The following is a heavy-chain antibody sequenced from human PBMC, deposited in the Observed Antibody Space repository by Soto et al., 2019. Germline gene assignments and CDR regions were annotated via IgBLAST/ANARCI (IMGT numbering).Heavy chain of an antibody. V-gene: IGHV1-58*01. J-gene: IGHJ3*02. CDR2: IVVGSGNT. Sequence: SVKVSCKASGFTFTSSAVQWVRQARGQRLEWIGWIVVGSGNTNYAQKFQERVTITRDMSTSTAYMELSSLRSEDTAVYYCAAAGIAAAGIGTDAFDIWGQGTMVTVSS. CDR1: GFTFTSSA. D-gene: IGHD6-13*01. CDR3: AAAGIAAAGIGTDAFDI.